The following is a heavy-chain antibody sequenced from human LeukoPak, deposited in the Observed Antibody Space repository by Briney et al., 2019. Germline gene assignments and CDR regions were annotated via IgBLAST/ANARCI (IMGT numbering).Heavy chain of an antibody. J-gene: IGHJ6*02. V-gene: IGHV1-46*01. CDR2: INPSDGRT. D-gene: IGHD1-7*01. CDR3: ARDQMELRSYYYYGMDV. Sequence: ASVKVSCKASGYTFSSYSVHWVRQTPGQGLEWMGIINPSDGRTTYAQNFQGRATMTRDTSTSTVYMELSSLRSEDTAVYYCARDQMELRSYYYYGMDVWGQGTTVTVSS. CDR1: GYTFSSYS.